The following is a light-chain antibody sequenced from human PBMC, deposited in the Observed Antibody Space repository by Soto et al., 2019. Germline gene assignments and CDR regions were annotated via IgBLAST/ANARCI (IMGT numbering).Light chain of an antibody. CDR3: QQYSSSPVT. V-gene: IGKV3D-15*01. CDR2: GAS. CDR1: QSISSS. J-gene: IGKJ1*01. Sequence: MTQSPSTLSVSPGDRATLSCRASQSISSSVAWYQQKPGQAPRLLISGASSRATGIPARFSGSGSGTDFTLTISSLQPEDFAVYYCQQYSSSPVTFGQGTKVDIK.